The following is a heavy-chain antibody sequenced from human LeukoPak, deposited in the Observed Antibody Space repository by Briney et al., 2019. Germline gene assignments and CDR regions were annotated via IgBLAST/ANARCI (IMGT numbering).Heavy chain of an antibody. CDR3: ARDHYVWELAAAGFRFDY. D-gene: IGHD6-13*01. Sequence: SETLSLSCAVYGGSFSGYYWSWIRQSPGKGLEWIGEVNDSGNTNYNPSLKSRVTISVDTSKNQFSLKLSSVTAADTAVYYCARDHYVWELAAAGFRFDYWGQGTLVTVSS. V-gene: IGHV4-34*01. J-gene: IGHJ4*02. CDR2: VNDSGNT. CDR1: GGSFSGYY.